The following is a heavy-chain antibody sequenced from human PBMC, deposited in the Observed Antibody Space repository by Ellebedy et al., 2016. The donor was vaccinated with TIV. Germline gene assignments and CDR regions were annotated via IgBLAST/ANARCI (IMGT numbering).Heavy chain of an antibody. D-gene: IGHD1-14*01. CDR3: AHTRYSPGWFDP. CDR2: IDWDDDK. Sequence: SGPTLVKPTQTLTLTCTFSGFSLSTSGMCVSWIRQPPGKALEWLARIDWDDDKYYSTSRKTRLTISKDTSKNQVVLTMTNMDPVDTATYYCAHTRYSPGWFDPWGQGTLVTVSS. CDR1: GFSLSTSGMC. J-gene: IGHJ5*02. V-gene: IGHV2-70*12.